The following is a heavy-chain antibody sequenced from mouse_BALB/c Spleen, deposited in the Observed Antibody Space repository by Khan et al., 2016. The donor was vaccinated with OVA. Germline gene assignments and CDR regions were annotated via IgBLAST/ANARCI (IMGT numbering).Heavy chain of an antibody. CDR3: VKNRNGYFDY. CDR2: IWSGGIT. J-gene: IGHJ2*01. V-gene: IGHV2-2*02. D-gene: IGHD1-1*02. Sequence: QVQLKESGPGLVQPSQSLSITCTVTGFSLTNYGVHWVRQSPGKGLEWLGVIWSGGITDYNETFISRLSISKDISKSQVFFKMNSLQANDTAIYYCVKNRNGYFDYWGQGTTLTVSS. CDR1: GFSLTNYG.